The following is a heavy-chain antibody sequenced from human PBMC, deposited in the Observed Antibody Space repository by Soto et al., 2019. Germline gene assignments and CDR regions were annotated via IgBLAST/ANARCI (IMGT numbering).Heavy chain of an antibody. CDR1: GFTFSSDW. J-gene: IGHJ5*02. CDR3: ARVPYCSSSGCYSWFDP. Sequence: PGGSLRLSCAASGFTFSSDWMHWVRQAPGKGLVWVSRINSDGSSTNYADSVKGRFTISRDNAKNTLYLQMNSLRAEDTAVYYCARVPYCSSSGCYSWFDPWGQGTLVTVSS. V-gene: IGHV3-74*01. CDR2: INSDGSST. D-gene: IGHD2-2*01.